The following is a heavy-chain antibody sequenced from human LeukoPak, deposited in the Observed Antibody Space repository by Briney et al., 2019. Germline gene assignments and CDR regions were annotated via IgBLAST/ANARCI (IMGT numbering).Heavy chain of an antibody. J-gene: IGHJ4*02. D-gene: IGHD3-10*01. CDR2: ISGSGGST. CDR3: ATDYYVSGSYYRLFY. CDR1: GFTFWRYG. V-gene: IGHV3-23*01. Sequence: GNLRPSCGTFGFTFWRYGMSWVRQGPGKGLEWVSAISGSGGSTYYADSVKGRFTISRDNSKNTLYLQMNSLRAEDTAIYYCATDYYVSGSYYRLFYWGQGTLVTVSS.